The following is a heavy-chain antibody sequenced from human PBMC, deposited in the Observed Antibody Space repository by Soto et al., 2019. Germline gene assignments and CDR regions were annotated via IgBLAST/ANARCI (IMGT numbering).Heavy chain of an antibody. CDR1: GLTFSSYW. D-gene: IGHD6-19*01. CDR2: INSDGSRT. Sequence: EVQLVESGGGLVQPGGSLRLSCAASGLTFSSYWMNWVRQAPGKGLVWVSRINSDGSRTSYADSVKGRFTISRDNAKNTLYLQMNSRRAEDTAVYYCAREGSSGWAFDYWGQGTLVTVSS. CDR3: AREGSSGWAFDY. J-gene: IGHJ4*02. V-gene: IGHV3-74*01.